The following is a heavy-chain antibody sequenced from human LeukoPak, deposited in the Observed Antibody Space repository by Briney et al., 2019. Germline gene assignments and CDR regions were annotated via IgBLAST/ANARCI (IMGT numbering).Heavy chain of an antibody. Sequence: RTGGSLRLSCAASGFTFSSYAMSWVRQAPGKGLVWVSRIKSDGSSTSYADSVKGRFTISRDNAKNTLYLQMNSLRAEDTAVYYCARRGTITRALDYWGQGTLVTVSS. CDR2: IKSDGSST. CDR3: ARRGTITRALDY. D-gene: IGHD5-24*01. J-gene: IGHJ4*02. CDR1: GFTFSSYA. V-gene: IGHV3-74*01.